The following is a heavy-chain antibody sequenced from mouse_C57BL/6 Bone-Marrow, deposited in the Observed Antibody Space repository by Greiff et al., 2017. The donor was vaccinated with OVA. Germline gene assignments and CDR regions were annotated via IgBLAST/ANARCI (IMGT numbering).Heavy chain of an antibody. CDR1: GFTFSDYG. Sequence: EVQLMESGGGLVKPGGSLKLSCAASGFTFSDYGMHWVRQAPEKGLEWVAYISSGSSTIYYADTVKGRFTISRDNAKNTLFLQMTSLRSEDTAMYYCARREIYYDYDGGDWYFDVWGTGTTVTVSS. D-gene: IGHD2-4*01. CDR2: ISSGSSTI. CDR3: ARREIYYDYDGGDWYFDV. J-gene: IGHJ1*03. V-gene: IGHV5-17*01.